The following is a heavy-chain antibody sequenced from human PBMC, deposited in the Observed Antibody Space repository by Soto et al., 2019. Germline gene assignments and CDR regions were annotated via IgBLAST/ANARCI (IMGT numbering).Heavy chain of an antibody. CDR1: GFTFSDYY. V-gene: IGHV3-11*06. J-gene: IGHJ4*02. Sequence: GGSLRLSCAASGFTFSDYYMSWIRQAPGKGLEWVSYISSSSSYTNYADSVKGRFTISRDNAKNSLYLQMNSLRAEDTAVYYCARYYDGSGSGLYYFDYWGQGTLGTVSS. CDR2: ISSSSSYT. CDR3: ARYYDGSGSGLYYFDY. D-gene: IGHD3-22*01.